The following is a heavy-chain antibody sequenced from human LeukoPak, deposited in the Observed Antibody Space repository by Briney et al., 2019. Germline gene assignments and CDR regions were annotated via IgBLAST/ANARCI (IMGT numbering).Heavy chain of an antibody. D-gene: IGHD2-21*02. Sequence: ASVKVSCKASGYTFTSYYMHWVRQAPGRGLEWMGIINPSDDSTSYAQKFQGRVTMTRDTSTSTVYMELSSLRSEDTAVYYCARDRTYCGGDCYSGPYYFDYWGQGTLVTVSS. J-gene: IGHJ4*02. CDR3: ARDRTYCGGDCYSGPYYFDY. CDR2: INPSDDST. CDR1: GYTFTSYY. V-gene: IGHV1-46*01.